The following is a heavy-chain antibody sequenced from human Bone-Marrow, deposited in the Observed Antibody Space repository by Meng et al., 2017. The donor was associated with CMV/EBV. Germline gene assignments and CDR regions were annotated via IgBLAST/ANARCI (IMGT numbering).Heavy chain of an antibody. J-gene: IGHJ4*02. CDR1: GFTFSSYA. Sequence: GESLKISCAASGFTFSSYAMHWVRQAPGKGLEWVAVISYDGSNKYYADSVKGRFTISRDNSKNTLYLQMNSLRAEDTAVYYCARGGNYFDYWGQGTLVTVYS. CDR2: ISYDGSNK. CDR3: ARGGNYFDY. V-gene: IGHV3-30-3*01.